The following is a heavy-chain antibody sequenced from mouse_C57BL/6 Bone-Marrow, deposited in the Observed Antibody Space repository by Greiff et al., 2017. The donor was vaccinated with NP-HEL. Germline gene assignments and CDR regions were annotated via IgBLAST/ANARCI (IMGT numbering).Heavy chain of an antibody. CDR1: GYTFTSYW. V-gene: IGHV1-69*01. CDR3: ARPAYYSSDAMDD. J-gene: IGHJ4*01. D-gene: IGHD2-5*01. Sequence: QVQLKQPGAELVMPGASVKLSCKASGYTFTSYWMHWVKQRPGQGLEWIGEIDPSDSYTTYNQKFKGKSTLTVAKSSSTAYMQLSSLTSEDSAVSYGARPAYYSSDAMDDWGQGTSVTVSS. CDR2: IDPSDSYT.